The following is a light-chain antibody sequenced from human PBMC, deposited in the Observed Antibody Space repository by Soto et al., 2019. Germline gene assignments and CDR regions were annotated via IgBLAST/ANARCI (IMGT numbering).Light chain of an antibody. Sequence: DIQMTQSPYSLSASVGDRVTITCRASQSISSYLNWYQQKPGKAPKLLIYAASSLQSGVPSRFSGTGSGTDFTLTISSLQPEDFATYYCQQSRGTLRTFGGGTKVEIK. V-gene: IGKV1-39*01. CDR3: QQSRGTLRT. J-gene: IGKJ4*01. CDR1: QSISSY. CDR2: AAS.